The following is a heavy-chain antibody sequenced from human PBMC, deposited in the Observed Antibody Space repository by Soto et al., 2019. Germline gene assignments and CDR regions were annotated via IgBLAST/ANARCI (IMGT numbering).Heavy chain of an antibody. V-gene: IGHV1-69*01. J-gene: IGHJ4*02. CDR1: GGSFSTTA. CDR3: ATRAACYDCDYLDS. CDR2: TVPIFDRA. D-gene: IGHD3-22*01. Sequence: QVQLAQSGSEVKTPGSSVKVSCKASGGSFSTTALSWVRQTPEQGLEWIGGTVPIFDRANYAQKFQGRVTITADESTGTAYMELTSLRSEDTAMYYCATRAACYDCDYLDSWGQGTLVTVSS.